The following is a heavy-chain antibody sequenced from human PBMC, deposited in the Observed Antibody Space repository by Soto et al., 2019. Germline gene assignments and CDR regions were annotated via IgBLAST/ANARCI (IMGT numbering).Heavy chain of an antibody. CDR3: ARDLSINYYHSSGYLYYLDY. D-gene: IGHD3-22*01. V-gene: IGHV4-61*01. CDR1: GCSVSSGSYY. J-gene: IGHJ4*02. CDR2: IYYSGST. Sequence: PSETMSITCAVSGCSVSSGSYYWSWIRQPPGKGLEWIGYIYYSGSTNYNPSLKSRATMSVDTSKNQFSLKLSSVTAADTAVYYCARDLSINYYHSSGYLYYLDYWGQGTLVTVSS.